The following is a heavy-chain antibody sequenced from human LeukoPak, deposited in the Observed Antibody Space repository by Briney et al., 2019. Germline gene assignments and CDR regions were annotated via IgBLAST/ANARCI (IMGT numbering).Heavy chain of an antibody. J-gene: IGHJ5*02. Sequence: ASVKVSCKASGYTFTSYDINWVRQATGQGLEWMGWMNPNSGNTGYAQKFQGRVTMTRNTSISTAYMELSSLRSEDTAVYYCARVKSMDRGVTERNWFDPWGQGTLVTVSS. D-gene: IGHD3-10*01. V-gene: IGHV1-8*01. CDR3: ARVKSMDRGVTERNWFDP. CDR1: GYTFTSYD. CDR2: MNPNSGNT.